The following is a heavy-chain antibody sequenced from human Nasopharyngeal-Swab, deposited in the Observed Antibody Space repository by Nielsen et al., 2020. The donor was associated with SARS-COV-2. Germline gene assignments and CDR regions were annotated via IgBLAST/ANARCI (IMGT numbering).Heavy chain of an antibody. CDR3: ARLERFLEWSNWFDP. CDR2: IYPGDSDT. J-gene: IGHJ5*02. Sequence: KVSCKGSGYSFTSYWIGWVRQMPGKGLEWMGIIYPGDSDTRYSPSFQGQVTISADKSISTAYLQWSSLKASDTAMYYCARLERFLEWSNWFDPWGQGTPVTVSS. CDR1: GYSFTSYW. V-gene: IGHV5-51*01. D-gene: IGHD3-3*01.